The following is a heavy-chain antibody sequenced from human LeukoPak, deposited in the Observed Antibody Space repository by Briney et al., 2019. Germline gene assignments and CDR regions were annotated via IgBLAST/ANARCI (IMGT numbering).Heavy chain of an antibody. CDR1: GFTFSNYW. D-gene: IGHD6-19*01. CDR3: ATSQTTSGRYGNAFDI. J-gene: IGHJ3*02. CDR2: IKADGSEK. V-gene: IGHV3-7*01. Sequence: GGSLRLSCVASGFTFSNYWMSWVRQAPGKGLEWVANIKADGSEKYSVDSVKGRFTISRDNAKNSLYLQMNNLRVEDTAVYFCATSQTTSGRYGNAFDIWGQGHWSPSLQ.